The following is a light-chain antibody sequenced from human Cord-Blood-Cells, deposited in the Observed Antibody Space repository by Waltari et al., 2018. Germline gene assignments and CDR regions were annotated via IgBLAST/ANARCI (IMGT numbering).Light chain of an antibody. J-gene: IGLJ2*01. CDR3: AAWDDSLNGPV. CDR2: SNN. V-gene: IGLV1-44*01. CDR1: SSNIGSNT. Sequence: QSVLTQPPSASGTPGQRVTISCSGSSSNIGSNTVNWYQQLPGTAPKLLIYSNNQRPSGVPDRVSGSKSGTSASLAISGLQSEDDADYYCAAWDDSLNGPVFGGGTKLTVL.